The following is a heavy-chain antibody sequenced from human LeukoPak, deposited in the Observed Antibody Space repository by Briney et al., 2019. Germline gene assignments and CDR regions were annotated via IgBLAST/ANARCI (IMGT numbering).Heavy chain of an antibody. J-gene: IGHJ4*02. CDR3: ARVGVGMYHFDH. CDR1: GFTLSTYW. D-gene: IGHD2-2*01. V-gene: IGHV3-74*01. Sequence: PGGSLRLSCAASGFTLSTYWMHWVRQAPGKGLVWVSRINPVGSTTTYADSVEGRFTISRDNAKNTLYLQMSSLRAEDTAVYYCARVGVGMYHFDHWGQGTLVTVSS. CDR2: INPVGSTT.